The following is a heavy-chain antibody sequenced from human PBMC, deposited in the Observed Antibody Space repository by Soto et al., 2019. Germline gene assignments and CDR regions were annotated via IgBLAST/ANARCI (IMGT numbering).Heavy chain of an antibody. D-gene: IGHD3-3*01. CDR1: GYSFTSYW. V-gene: IGHV5-10-1*01. CDR3: ASLSFRSGRGDYFDY. Sequence: HGESLKISFKGSGYSFTSYWITWVRQMPGKGLECMGKIDPSDSYSNYSPSFQGHVTISADKCSSTAYLQCSSLKASDTARYYCASLSFRSGRGDYFDYWGQGTLVTVSS. J-gene: IGHJ4*02. CDR2: IDPSDSYS.